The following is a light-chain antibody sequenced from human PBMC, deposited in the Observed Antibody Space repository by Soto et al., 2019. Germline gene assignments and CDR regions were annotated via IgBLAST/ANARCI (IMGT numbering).Light chain of an antibody. CDR2: EVT. Sequence: QSVLTQPASVSGSPGQSITISCTGTGSDVGGYDYVSWYQHHPGKAPKVMIYEVTNRPSGVSNRFSGSKSGNTASLTISGLLVEDEADYYCSSYTSSSTYVFGTGTKV. CDR3: SSYTSSSTYV. J-gene: IGLJ1*01. V-gene: IGLV2-14*01. CDR1: GSDVGGYDY.